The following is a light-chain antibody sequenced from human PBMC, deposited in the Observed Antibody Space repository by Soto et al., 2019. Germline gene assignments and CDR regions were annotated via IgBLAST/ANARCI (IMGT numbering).Light chain of an antibody. CDR3: QVWDSSSDHVI. V-gene: IGLV3-21*04. J-gene: IGLJ2*01. CDR2: NDS. CDR1: NIGSKS. Sequence: SYELTQPPSVSVAPGKTASISCGGNNIGSKSVHWYQQQPGQAPVVVICNDSDRPSGIPERFSGFKFGDTATLTISRVEVGDEADYYCQVWDSSSDHVIFGGGTKLTVL.